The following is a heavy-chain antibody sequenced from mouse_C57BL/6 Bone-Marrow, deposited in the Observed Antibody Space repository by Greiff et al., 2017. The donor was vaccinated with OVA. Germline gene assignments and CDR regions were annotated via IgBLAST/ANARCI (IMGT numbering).Heavy chain of an antibody. CDR2: ISSGGSYT. D-gene: IGHD1-1*01. J-gene: IGHJ4*01. CDR1: GFTFSSYG. V-gene: IGHV5-6*01. CDR3: AREGPYYYGSSTLAMDY. Sequence: EVQLVESGGDLVKPGGSLKLSCAASGFTFSSYGMSWVRQTPDKRLEWVATISSGGSYTYYPDSVKGPFTISRDNATNTLYLQMSSLKSEDTAMYYCAREGPYYYGSSTLAMDYWGQGTSVTVSS.